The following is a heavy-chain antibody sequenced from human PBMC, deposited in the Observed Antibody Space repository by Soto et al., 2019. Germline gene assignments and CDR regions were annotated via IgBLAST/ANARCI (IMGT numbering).Heavy chain of an antibody. CDR2: ISAYNGNT. CDR3: ARDRIYDYIWGSYRLDAFDI. D-gene: IGHD3-16*02. J-gene: IGHJ3*02. Sequence: ASVKVSCKASGYTFTSYGISWVRQAPGQGLEWMGWISAYNGNTNYAQKLQGRVTMTTDTSTSTAYMELRSLRSDDTAVYYCARDRIYDYIWGSYRLDAFDIWGQGTMVTVSS. CDR1: GYTFTSYG. V-gene: IGHV1-18*01.